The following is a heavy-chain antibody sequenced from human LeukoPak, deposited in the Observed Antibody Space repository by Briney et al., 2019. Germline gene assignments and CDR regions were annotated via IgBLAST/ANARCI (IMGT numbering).Heavy chain of an antibody. CDR2: IYLDGSKI. J-gene: IGHJ4*02. Sequence: GGSLRLSCTAPGFTLSSYAIHWVRQAPGKGLEWVSVIYLDGSKIYYADSVKGRFTLSRDNSKNTLYLQMNSLIAEDTAVYYCVRDDSGSVIRGVLHYWGQGALVTVSS. CDR3: VRDDSGSVIRGVLHY. V-gene: IGHV3-33*01. CDR1: GFTLSSYA. D-gene: IGHD3-10*01.